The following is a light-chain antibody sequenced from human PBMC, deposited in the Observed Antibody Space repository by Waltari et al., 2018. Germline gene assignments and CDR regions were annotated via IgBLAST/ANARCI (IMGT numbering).Light chain of an antibody. V-gene: IGKV3-20*01. Sequence: EVILTQSPDTLSLSPGARATLSCRASQNITNNYLAWYQQQPGLAPRLLIYDSSSRATGVPDRFSGSGSGTDFTLTIGRLEPEDYAVYYCQQYENSPLTFGGGTQVETK. CDR3: QQYENSPLT. CDR2: DSS. J-gene: IGKJ4*01. CDR1: QNITNNY.